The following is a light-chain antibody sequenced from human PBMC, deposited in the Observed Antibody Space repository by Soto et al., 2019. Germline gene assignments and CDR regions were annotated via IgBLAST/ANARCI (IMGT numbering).Light chain of an antibody. CDR2: EGN. CDR1: SSDVGSYKF. Sequence: SALTQPASVSESPGQSITISCTGTSSDVGSYKFVSWYQHHPGKAPKLMIYEGNKRPSGVSDRFSGSKSGNTASLTISGLQADDEADYYCCSYAGSTNVFGTGTKVTVL. CDR3: CSYAGSTNV. V-gene: IGLV2-23*03. J-gene: IGLJ1*01.